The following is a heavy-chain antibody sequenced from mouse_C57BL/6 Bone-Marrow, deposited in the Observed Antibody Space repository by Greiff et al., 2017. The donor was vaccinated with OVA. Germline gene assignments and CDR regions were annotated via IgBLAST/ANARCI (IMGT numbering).Heavy chain of an antibody. CDR1: GYTFTSYW. CDR2: IYPGGGST. Sequence: QVQLQQPGAELVKPGASVTMSCKASGYTFTSYWITWVKQWPGQGLEWIGDIYPGGGSTNYNEMFKSKATLTVATSAGTAYMQISSLTSEDSAVYSCARDGSSGGVDYWGQGTSVTVSA. CDR3: ARDGSSGGVDY. D-gene: IGHD1-1*01. J-gene: IGHJ4*01. V-gene: IGHV1-55*01.